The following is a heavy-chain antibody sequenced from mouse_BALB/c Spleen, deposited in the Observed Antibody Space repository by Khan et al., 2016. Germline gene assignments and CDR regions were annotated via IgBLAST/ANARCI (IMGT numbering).Heavy chain of an antibody. CDR2: ILPGSGYS. J-gene: IGHJ4*01. V-gene: IGHV1-9*01. CDR3: ARAWYSMDY. Sequence: QVQLQQSGAELMKPGASVKISCKATGYTFSNYWIEWVKQRPGHGLEWIGDILPGSGYSNSNENFKGKATFTADVSSNTAYMQLISLTSEDSAVYFCARAWYSMDYWGQGTSVTVSS. CDR1: GYTFSNYW.